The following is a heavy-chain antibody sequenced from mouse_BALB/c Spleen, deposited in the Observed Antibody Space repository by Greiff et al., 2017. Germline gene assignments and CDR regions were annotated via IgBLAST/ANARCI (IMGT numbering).Heavy chain of an antibody. D-gene: IGHD1-2*01. CDR3: ARELRLRYFDV. J-gene: IGHJ1*01. Sequence: DVKLVESGGGLVQPGGSLRLSCATSGFTFTDYYMSWVRQPPGKALEWLGFIRNKANGYTTEYSASVKGRFTISRDNSQSILYLQMNTLRAEDSATYYCARELRLRYFDVWGAGTTVTVSS. CDR1: GFTFTDYY. CDR2: IRNKANGYTT. V-gene: IGHV7-3*02.